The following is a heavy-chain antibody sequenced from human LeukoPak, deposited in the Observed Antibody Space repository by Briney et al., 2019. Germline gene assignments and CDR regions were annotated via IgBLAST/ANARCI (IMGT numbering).Heavy chain of an antibody. CDR2: ISSNGGST. D-gene: IGHD2/OR15-2a*01. CDR3: ARATSTTNPYYGMDV. Sequence: PGGSLRLSCVASGFTFSSYTMHWVRQGPGKGLEDVSAISSNGGSTYYANSMKGRFTISRDNSKNTLYLQMGSLRGEDMAVYYCARATSTTNPYYGMDVWGQGTTVTVSS. V-gene: IGHV3-64*01. J-gene: IGHJ6*02. CDR1: GFTFSSYT.